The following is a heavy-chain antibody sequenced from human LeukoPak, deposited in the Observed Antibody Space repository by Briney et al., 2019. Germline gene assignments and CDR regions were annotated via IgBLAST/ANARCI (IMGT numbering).Heavy chain of an antibody. CDR3: ARDYYDSSGYYRACDY. CDR1: GFTFSSYS. J-gene: IGHJ4*02. CDR2: ISSSSYI. V-gene: IGHV3-21*01. Sequence: GGSLRLSCAASGFTFSSYSMNWVRQAPGKGLEWVSSISSSSYIYYADSVKGRFTISRDNAKNSLYLQMNSLRAEDTAVYYCARDYYDSSGYYRACDYWGQGTLVTVSS. D-gene: IGHD3-22*01.